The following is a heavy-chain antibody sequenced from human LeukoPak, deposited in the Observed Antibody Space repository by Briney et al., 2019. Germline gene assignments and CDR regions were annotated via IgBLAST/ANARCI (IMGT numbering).Heavy chain of an antibody. J-gene: IGHJ4*02. V-gene: IGHV3-74*01. CDR3: ARGGITMIVY. CDR1: GFTFSDYW. CDR2: INTDGSIT. D-gene: IGHD3-22*01. Sequence: GGSLRLSCAASGFTFSDYWMHWVRQVPGKGLVWVSRINTDGSITNHADSVKGRFTISRDNAKNSLYLQMNSLRAEDTAVYYCARGGITMIVYWGQGTLVTVSS.